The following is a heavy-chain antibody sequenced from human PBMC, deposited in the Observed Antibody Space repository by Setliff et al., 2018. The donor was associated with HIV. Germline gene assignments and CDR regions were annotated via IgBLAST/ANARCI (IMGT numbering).Heavy chain of an antibody. D-gene: IGHD3-3*01. CDR3: ARDRGSGTCRGCDYMDV. CDR1: GYTFTSYY. J-gene: IGHJ6*03. Sequence: ASVKVSCKASGYTFTSYYMHWVRQAPGQGLEWMGIINPIFGTANYAQKFQGRVTITTDESTSTAYMELSSLRSEDAAVYYCARDRGSGTCRGCDYMDVWGKGTTVTVSS. CDR2: INPIFGTA. V-gene: IGHV1-46*01.